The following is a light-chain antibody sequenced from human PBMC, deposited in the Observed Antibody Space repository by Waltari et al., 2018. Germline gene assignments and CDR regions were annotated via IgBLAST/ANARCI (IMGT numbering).Light chain of an antibody. V-gene: IGKV1-33*01. J-gene: IGKJ5*01. Sequence: DIQMTQSPSSLSASVGDSVTITCQASRDISDYLNWYHHRPGTSPKVLIYDASKVETGVPSRFRGSGIGTHFTFVITGLQPEDVGTYYCQQFENLPITFGQGTRL. CDR3: QQFENLPIT. CDR2: DAS. CDR1: RDISDY.